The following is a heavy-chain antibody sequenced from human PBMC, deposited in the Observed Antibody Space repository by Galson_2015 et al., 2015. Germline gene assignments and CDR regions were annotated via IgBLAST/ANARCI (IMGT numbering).Heavy chain of an antibody. CDR3: AKDLKLERRDYYYGMDV. V-gene: IGHV3-53*01. CDR1: GFTVSSNY. CDR2: IYSGGST. J-gene: IGHJ6*02. Sequence: SLRLSCAASGFTVSSNYMSWVRQAPRKGLGWVSVIYSGGSTYYADSVKGRFTISRDNSKNTLYLQMNSLRAEDTAVYYCAKDLKLERRDYYYGMDVWVQGTTVTVSS. D-gene: IGHD1-1*01.